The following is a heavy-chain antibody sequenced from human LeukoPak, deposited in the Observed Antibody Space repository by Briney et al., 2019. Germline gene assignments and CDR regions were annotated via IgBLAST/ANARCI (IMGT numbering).Heavy chain of an antibody. CDR3: RGVAARRDFDY. CDR1: GFTFSSYA. CDR2: INGDGSIT. Sequence: GGSLRLSCAASGFTFSSYAMNWVRQAPGKGLVWVSRINGDGSITNYADSVKGRFTISRDNAKNTLYLQMNSLRAEDTAVYYCRGVAARRDFDYWGQGTLVTVSS. V-gene: IGHV3-74*01. J-gene: IGHJ4*02. D-gene: IGHD6-6*01.